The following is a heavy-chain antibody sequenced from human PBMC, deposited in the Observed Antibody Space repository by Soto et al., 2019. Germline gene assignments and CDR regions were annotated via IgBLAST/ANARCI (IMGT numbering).Heavy chain of an antibody. CDR1: GYTLTSYY. CDR3: ARGSWQWQSISNYYGMDV. CDR2: INPTGGNT. Sequence: VQLVQSGAEVKKPGASVKVSCKASGYTLTSYYMHWVRHAPGQGLEWMGIINPTGGNTSYAQKFKSRVTITRDTFTSTVYLELSSRKSEDTAVYYCARGSWQWQSISNYYGMDVWGQGTTVTVSS. V-gene: IGHV1-46*01. D-gene: IGHD6-19*01. J-gene: IGHJ6*02.